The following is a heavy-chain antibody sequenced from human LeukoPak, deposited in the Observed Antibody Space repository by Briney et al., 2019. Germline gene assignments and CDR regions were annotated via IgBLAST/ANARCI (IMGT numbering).Heavy chain of an antibody. D-gene: IGHD2-15*01. V-gene: IGHV3-74*01. CDR3: ARGLHCSGGSCYDTTFDY. J-gene: IGHJ4*02. Sequence: PGGSLRLSCAASGFTLSSYWMHWVRQDPGKGLVWVSRINSDGSSTAYADSVKGRFTISRDNAKNTLYLQMNSLRVDDTAVYYCARGLHCSGGSCYDTTFDYWGQGTLVTVSS. CDR2: INSDGSST. CDR1: GFTLSSYW.